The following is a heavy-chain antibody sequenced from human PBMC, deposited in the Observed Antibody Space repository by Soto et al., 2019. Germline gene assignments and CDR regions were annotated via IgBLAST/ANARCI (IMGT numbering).Heavy chain of an antibody. V-gene: IGHV4-59*01. CDR1: GGSIIGDH. Sequence: KTSETLSLTCTFSGGSIIGDHCNWIRQPPGKVLEWIDYVSSIGSTKYNPCLKTRVTISMDTTKHQFSLRLSSVTAADTAVYYCASGLYDSRGYSEAFDIWGQGTTVTVSS. CDR2: VSSIGST. CDR3: ASGLYDSRGYSEAFDI. J-gene: IGHJ3*02. D-gene: IGHD3-22*01.